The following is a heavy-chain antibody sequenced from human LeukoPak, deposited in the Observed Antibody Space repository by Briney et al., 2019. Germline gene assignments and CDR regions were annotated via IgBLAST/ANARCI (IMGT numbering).Heavy chain of an antibody. D-gene: IGHD1-1*01. Sequence: PGGPLRLSCAASGFTFSSYAMSWVRQAPGKGLEWVSAISGSGGSTYYADSVKGRFTISRDNSKNTLYLQMNSLRAEDTAVYYCAKGVGGQLGPRGVTFDYWGQGTLVTVSS. CDR1: GFTFSSYA. J-gene: IGHJ4*02. CDR3: AKGVGGQLGPRGVTFDY. V-gene: IGHV3-23*01. CDR2: ISGSGGST.